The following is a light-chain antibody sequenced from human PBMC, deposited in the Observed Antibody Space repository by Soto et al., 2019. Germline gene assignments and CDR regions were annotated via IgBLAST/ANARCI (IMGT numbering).Light chain of an antibody. J-gene: IGLJ3*02. CDR2: EVI. CDR3: SSYTSSSTLV. CDR1: DSDVGGYNY. V-gene: IGLV2-14*03. Sequence: QSALTQPASVSGSPGQSITISCTGTDSDVGGYNYVSWYQQHPGKAPKLMIYEVINRPSGVSNRFSGSKSANTASLTISGLQDEDEADYYCSSYTSSSTLVFGGGTKVTVL.